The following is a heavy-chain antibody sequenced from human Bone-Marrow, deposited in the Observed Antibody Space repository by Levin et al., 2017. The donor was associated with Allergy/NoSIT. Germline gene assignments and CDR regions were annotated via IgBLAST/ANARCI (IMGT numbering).Heavy chain of an antibody. CDR2: IYYSGNT. CDR1: GGSISSSRYF. Sequence: SQTLSLTCIVSGGSISSSRYFWGWLRQPPGKGLEWIGNIYYSGNTPYNPSLKSRVTISVDTSKNLFSLNLTSVTAADTAVYYCARGVWTQDAFDIWGQGTTVTVSS. D-gene: IGHD1-1*01. V-gene: IGHV4-39*07. J-gene: IGHJ3*02. CDR3: ARGVWTQDAFDI.